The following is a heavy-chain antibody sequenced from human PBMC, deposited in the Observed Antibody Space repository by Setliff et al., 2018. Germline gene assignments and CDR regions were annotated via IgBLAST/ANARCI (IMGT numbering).Heavy chain of an antibody. CDR1: GFTFRNFG. J-gene: IGHJ4*02. V-gene: IGHV3-48*01. Sequence: GGSLRLSCVVSGFTFRNFGMTWVRQAPGKGLEWLAKISGASSTIYYADSVKGRFTISGDNAQDSLYLQMNSLKSEDTGVYFCAKVRSSGWEEPDYWGQGTVVTVSS. CDR3: AKVRSSGWEEPDY. CDR2: ISGASSTI. D-gene: IGHD6-19*01.